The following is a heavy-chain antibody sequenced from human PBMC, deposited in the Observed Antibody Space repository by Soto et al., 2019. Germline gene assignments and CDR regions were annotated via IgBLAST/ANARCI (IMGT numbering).Heavy chain of an antibody. CDR1: GFTFSSYW. Sequence: EVQLVESGGGLVQPGGSLRLSCAASGFTFSSYWMSWVRQAPGKGLEWVANIKQDGSEKYYVDSVKGRFTISRDNAKNSLYLQMNSLRAEDTAVYYCAREGVDSRGPTLDVWGKGTTVTVSS. V-gene: IGHV3-7*01. CDR3: AREGVDSRGPTLDV. D-gene: IGHD6-19*01. CDR2: IKQDGSEK. J-gene: IGHJ6*04.